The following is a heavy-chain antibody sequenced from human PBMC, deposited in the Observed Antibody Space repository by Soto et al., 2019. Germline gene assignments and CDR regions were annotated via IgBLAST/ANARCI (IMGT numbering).Heavy chain of an antibody. CDR3: ARQKLYGDIVVVPAAIDY. J-gene: IGHJ4*02. D-gene: IGHD2-2*01. V-gene: IGHV4-39*01. CDR1: GGPISSSSYY. Sequence: QLQLQESGPGLVKPSETLSLTCTVSGGPISSSSYYWGWIRQPPGKGLEWIGSSYYSGSTYYNPSLKSRVTISVDTSKNQFSLKLSSVTAADTAVYYCARQKLYGDIVVVPAAIDYWGQGTLVTVSS. CDR2: SYYSGST.